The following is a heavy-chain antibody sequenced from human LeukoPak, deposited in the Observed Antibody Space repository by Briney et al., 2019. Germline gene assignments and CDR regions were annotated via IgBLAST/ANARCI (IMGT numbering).Heavy chain of an antibody. CDR2: ISWNSGSI. CDR3: ARGPNSNWSGLDF. J-gene: IGHJ4*02. Sequence: PGGSLRLSCAASGFTFDDYAMHWVRQAPGKGLERVSGISWNSGSIGYADSVKGRFTISRGNAKNTLYLQVNNLRAEDTAVYYCARGPNSNWSGLDFWGQGTLLTVSS. CDR1: GFTFDDYA. V-gene: IGHV3-9*01. D-gene: IGHD6-6*01.